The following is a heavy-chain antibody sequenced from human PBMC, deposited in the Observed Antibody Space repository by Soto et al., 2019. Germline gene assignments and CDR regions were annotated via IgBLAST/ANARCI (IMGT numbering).Heavy chain of an antibody. D-gene: IGHD3-16*01. CDR1: GFSLTTRGVG. J-gene: IGHJ5*02. CDR2: IYWDDDK. CDR3: AHIPNYYQYDWFDP. V-gene: IGHV2-5*02. Sequence: QITLKESGPTLVKPTQTLTLTCTFSGFSLTTRGVGVGWIRQPPGKALECLALIYWDDDKRYSPSLQSRLSSTKATSKNQVGLTMTNVDTVDTATYYCAHIPNYYQYDWFDPWGQGTLVSVSS.